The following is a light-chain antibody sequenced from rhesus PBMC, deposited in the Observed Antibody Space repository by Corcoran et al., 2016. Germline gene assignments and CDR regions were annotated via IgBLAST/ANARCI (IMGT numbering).Light chain of an antibody. V-gene: IGLV2-32*02. CDR1: SSDIGGYND. Sequence: QAALTQPRSVSGSPGQSVTISCTGTSSDIGGYNDVSWYQQHPGTAPKLMIYEVSKRPSGVSDRFSGSKSGNTASLTISGLQAEDEADYYCSSYAGSNTFIFVAGTRLTVL. CDR2: EVS. CDR3: SSYAGSNTFI. J-gene: IGLJ1*01.